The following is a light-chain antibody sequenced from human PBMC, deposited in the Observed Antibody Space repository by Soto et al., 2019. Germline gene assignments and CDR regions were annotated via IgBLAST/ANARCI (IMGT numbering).Light chain of an antibody. CDR2: EES. J-gene: IGKJ4*01. CDR3: QQVKTYHRN. V-gene: IGKV1-9*01. Sequence: DIHLTQSPSFLSASVGDRVTITCRPSQAVPNNMAWYQQKPGKPPKLLIYEESTLHSGVPSRFSGRKSATQFTLTIDSLQPEDFATYYCQQVKTYHRNFGGRTKVDI. CDR1: QAVPNN.